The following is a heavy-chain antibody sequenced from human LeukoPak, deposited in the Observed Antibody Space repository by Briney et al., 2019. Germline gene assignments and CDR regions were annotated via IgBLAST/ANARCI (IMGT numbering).Heavy chain of an antibody. CDR1: GFTFSAYG. CDR3: AREITYFYDSGGYWDAFDI. V-gene: IGHV3-30*03. D-gene: IGHD3-22*01. J-gene: IGHJ3*02. CDR2: ISDDGSNK. Sequence: GRSLRLSCVASGFTFSAYGMHWVRQAPGKGLEWVAVISDDGSNKYYVDSVKGRFTISRDNSKNTLYLQMSSLRAEDTAVYYCAREITYFYDSGGYWDAFDIWGQGTMVTVSS.